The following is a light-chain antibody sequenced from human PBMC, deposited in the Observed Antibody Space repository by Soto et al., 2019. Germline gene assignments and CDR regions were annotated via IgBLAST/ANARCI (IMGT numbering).Light chain of an antibody. CDR2: DVY. J-gene: IGLJ3*02. CDR3: ASYRSGNSGV. V-gene: IGLV2-14*01. Sequence: QSALTQPASVSGSPGQSITISCTGTSSDIGGYNHVSWFQQHPGKAPKLMIFDVYNRPSGVSNRFSVSKSGNTASLTISGLQAGDEADYYCASYRSGNSGVFGGGTKLTVL. CDR1: SSDIGGYNH.